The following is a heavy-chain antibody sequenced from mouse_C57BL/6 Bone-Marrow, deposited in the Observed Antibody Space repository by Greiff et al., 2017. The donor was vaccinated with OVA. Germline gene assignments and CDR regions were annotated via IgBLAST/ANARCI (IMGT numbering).Heavy chain of an antibody. CDR3: AREGLWPDYFDY. CDR2: IHPNSGST. J-gene: IGHJ2*01. V-gene: IGHV1-64*01. D-gene: IGHD1-1*02. Sequence: QVQLQQSGAELVKPGASVKLSCKASGYTFTSYWMHWVKQRPGQGLEWIGMIHPNSGSTNYNEKFKSKATLTVDKSSSTAYMQLSSLTSEDSAVYYWAREGLWPDYFDYWGQGTTLTVSS. CDR1: GYTFTSYW.